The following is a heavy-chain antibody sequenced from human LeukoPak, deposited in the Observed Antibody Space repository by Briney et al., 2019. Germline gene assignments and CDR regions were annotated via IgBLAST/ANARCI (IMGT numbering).Heavy chain of an antibody. J-gene: IGHJ4*02. CDR1: GFIFSSYW. CDR3: VRAIGIQLSLRSDY. CDR2: ISSNGGST. Sequence: PGGSLRLSCAAPGFIFSSYWMHWVRQAPGKGLEYVSAISSNGGSTYYANSVKGRFTISRDNSKNTLYLQMGSLRAEDMAVYHCVRAIGIQLSLRSDYWGQGTLVTVSS. V-gene: IGHV3-64*01. D-gene: IGHD5-18*01.